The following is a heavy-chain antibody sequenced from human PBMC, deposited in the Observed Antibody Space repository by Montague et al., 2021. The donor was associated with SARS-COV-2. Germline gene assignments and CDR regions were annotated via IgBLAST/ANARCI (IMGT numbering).Heavy chain of an antibody. Sequence: SETLSLTCAVSGGSIRNYYWSWIRQPPGRGLEWIAYIYDSGNVDYSPSLKSRVTILVDTSKNQFSLKLSSVTAADTAVYYCAAQTDYYYYSLDVWDQGTTATVSS. D-gene: IGHD3-10*01. CDR2: IYDSGNV. CDR3: AAQTDYYYYSLDV. J-gene: IGHJ6*02. CDR1: GGSIRNYY. V-gene: IGHV4-59*08.